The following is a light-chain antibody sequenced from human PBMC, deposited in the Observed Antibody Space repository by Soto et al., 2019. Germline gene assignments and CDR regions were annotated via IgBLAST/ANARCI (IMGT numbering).Light chain of an antibody. CDR3: SSYTSSSIV. Sequence: QSVLTQPASVSGSPGQSITISCTGNSSDVGGYNYVSWYQQHPGKAPKLMIYEVSNRPSGVSNRFSGSKSGNTASLTISGLQAEDEADYYCSSYTSSSIVFGTGTKVTVL. CDR2: EVS. V-gene: IGLV2-14*01. J-gene: IGLJ1*01. CDR1: SSDVGGYNY.